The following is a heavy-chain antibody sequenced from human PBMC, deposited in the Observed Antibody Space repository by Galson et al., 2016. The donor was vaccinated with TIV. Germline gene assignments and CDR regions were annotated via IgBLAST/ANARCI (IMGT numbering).Heavy chain of an antibody. CDR3: ARDGHDFWSGGANTLDF. J-gene: IGHJ4*02. V-gene: IGHV3-30*04. CDR1: GFPFSSYT. D-gene: IGHD3-3*01. CDR2: RSYDGSNE. Sequence: LRLSCAASGFPFSSYTMHWVRQAPGKGLDWVAIRSYDGSNEYYADSVKGRFTISRNNSKNTLYLQMDSLRIEDTAVYYCARDGHDFWSGGANTLDFWGQGTLVTVSS.